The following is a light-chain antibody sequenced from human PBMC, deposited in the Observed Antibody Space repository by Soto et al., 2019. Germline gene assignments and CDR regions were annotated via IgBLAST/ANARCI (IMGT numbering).Light chain of an antibody. J-gene: IGLJ1*01. Sequence: VLTQPPSASGTPGQRVTISCSGSSSNIGSNTVNWYQQLPGTAPKLLIYGNNQRPSGVPDRFSGSKSGTSASLAISGLQSEDEADYYCATWDDSLNGVFGTGTKVTVL. V-gene: IGLV1-44*01. CDR3: ATWDDSLNGV. CDR1: SSNIGSNT. CDR2: GNN.